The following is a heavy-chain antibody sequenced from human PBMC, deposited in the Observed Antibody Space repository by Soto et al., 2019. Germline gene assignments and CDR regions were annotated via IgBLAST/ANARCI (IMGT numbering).Heavy chain of an antibody. D-gene: IGHD2-8*01. J-gene: IGHJ6*02. CDR3: SRAPGRMMNALRYYYGLDV. V-gene: IGHV4-31*02. CDR2: TYHRGGT. CDR1: GGSISSGGFY. Sequence: QVQLQESGPGLVKPSETLSFTCNVSGGSISSGGFYWSWIRQLPGKGLEWIGYTYHRGGTYYNPALKMRITISVATSKNQFSLKMTAGTAADTAVYFCSRAPGRMMNALRYYYGLDVWGQGTTVTVSS.